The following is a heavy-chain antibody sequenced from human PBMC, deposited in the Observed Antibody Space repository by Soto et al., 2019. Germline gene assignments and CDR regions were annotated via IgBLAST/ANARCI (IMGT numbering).Heavy chain of an antibody. V-gene: IGHV1-46*01. Sequence: ASVKVSCKASGYTFTSYYIHWVRQAPGQGLEWMGIINPSGGSTSNAQKFQGRVTMTRDTSTSTVYMELSSLRSEDTAVYYCARALSPYYDILTGLDYWGQGTLVTVSS. CDR2: INPSGGST. CDR1: GYTFTSYY. D-gene: IGHD3-9*01. J-gene: IGHJ4*02. CDR3: ARALSPYYDILTGLDY.